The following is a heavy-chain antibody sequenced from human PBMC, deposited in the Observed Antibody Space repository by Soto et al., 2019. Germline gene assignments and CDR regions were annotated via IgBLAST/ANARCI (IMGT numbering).Heavy chain of an antibody. V-gene: IGHV3-15*01. CDR3: TRPTPLDIVTGDSPIRYDDDGMDV. Sequence: EVQLVESGGGLVKPGGSLRLSCAASGFTFSNAWMSWVRQAPGKGLEWVGRIKSKTDGGTTDYAAPMKGRFTISREDSKNTLYLQMNSLKTGDTAVYYCTRPTPLDIVTGDSPIRYDDDGMDVW. J-gene: IGHJ6*01. D-gene: IGHD3-9*01. CDR2: IKSKTDGGTT. CDR1: GFTFSNAW.